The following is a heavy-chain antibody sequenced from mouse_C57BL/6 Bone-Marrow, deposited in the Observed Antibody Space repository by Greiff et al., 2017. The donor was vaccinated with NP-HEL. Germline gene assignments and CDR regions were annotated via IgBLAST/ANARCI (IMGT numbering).Heavy chain of an antibody. Sequence: VQLVESGPELVKPGASVKLSCKASGYTFTSYDINWVKQRPGQGLEWIGWIYPRAGSTKYNEKFKGKATLTVDTSSSTAYMELHSLTSEDSAVYFCARSSYPYFYWGQGTLVTVSA. V-gene: IGHV1-85*01. CDR2: IYPRAGST. J-gene: IGHJ3*01. CDR1: GYTFTSYD. D-gene: IGHD2-10*01. CDR3: ARSSYPYFY.